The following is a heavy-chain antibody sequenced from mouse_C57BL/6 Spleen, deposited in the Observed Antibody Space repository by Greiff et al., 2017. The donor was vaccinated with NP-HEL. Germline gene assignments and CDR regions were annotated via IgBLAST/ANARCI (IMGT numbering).Heavy chain of an antibody. Sequence: QVQLQQPGAELVRPGSSVKLSCKASGYTFTSYWMHWVKQRPIQGLEWIVNIYPSDSETHYNQKFKDKATLTVDKSSSTAYMQLSSLTSEDSAVYYCARFGYYLDYWGQGTTLTVSS. CDR3: ARFGYYLDY. D-gene: IGHD2-2*01. J-gene: IGHJ2*01. CDR1: GYTFTSYW. V-gene: IGHV1-52*01. CDR2: IYPSDSET.